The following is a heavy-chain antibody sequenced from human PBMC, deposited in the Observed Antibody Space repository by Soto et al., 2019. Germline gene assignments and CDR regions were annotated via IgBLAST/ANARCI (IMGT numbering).Heavy chain of an antibody. CDR2: ISYDGSQE. CDR1: GFSLSNCG. D-gene: IGHD6-19*01. CDR3: AKDLYNSGWYNYFDP. J-gene: IGHJ5*02. V-gene: IGHV3-30*18. Sequence: QVQLVESGGGVVQPGRSLILSCAASGFSLSNCGMHWVLQAPGKGLEWVAMISYDGSQEHFIDSVKGRFTISRDNSKNTLYLQMNSLRPEDTAVYYCAKDLYNSGWYNYFDPWGQGTLVTVSS.